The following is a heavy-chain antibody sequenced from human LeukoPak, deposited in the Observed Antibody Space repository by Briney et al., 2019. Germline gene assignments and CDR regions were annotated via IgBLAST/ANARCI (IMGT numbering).Heavy chain of an antibody. V-gene: IGHV3-30*04. CDR2: ISYDGSNK. D-gene: IGHD6-13*01. CDR3: AKDRSIAAGDDAFDI. CDR1: GFTFSRYA. Sequence: GGSLRLSCAASGFTFSRYAMHWVRQAPGKGLEWVAVISYDGSNKYYADSVKGRFTISRDNSKNTLYLQMNSLRAEDTAVYYCAKDRSIAAGDDAFDIWGQGTMVTVSS. J-gene: IGHJ3*02.